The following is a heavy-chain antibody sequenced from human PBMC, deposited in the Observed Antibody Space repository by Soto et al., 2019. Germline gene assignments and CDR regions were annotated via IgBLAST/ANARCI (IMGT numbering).Heavy chain of an antibody. CDR1: GFTFSSYG. CDR3: AKENYSSSWFKYYYYYYGMDA. J-gene: IGHJ6*02. Sequence: GGSLRLSCAASGFTFSSYGMHWVRQAPGKGLEWVAVISYDGSNKYYADSVKGRFTISRDNSKNTLYLQMNSLRAEDTAVYYCAKENYSSSWFKYYYYYYGMDAWGQGTTVTVSS. V-gene: IGHV3-30*18. D-gene: IGHD6-13*01. CDR2: ISYDGSNK.